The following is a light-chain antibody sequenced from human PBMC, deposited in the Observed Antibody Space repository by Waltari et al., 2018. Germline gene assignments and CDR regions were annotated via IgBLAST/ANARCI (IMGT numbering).Light chain of an antibody. J-gene: IGLJ2*01. V-gene: IGLV2-14*03. CDR1: SSDVGGYDY. Sequence: SARTQPAAGTGSPGHSITIACIGTSSDVGGYDYVYWYQQHPGTAPNLMLYDVSNRPSGVSNLFSGSKSGNTASLTISGLQAEDEADYYCNSYTSSSTLVFGGGTKLTVL. CDR2: DVS. CDR3: NSYTSSSTLV.